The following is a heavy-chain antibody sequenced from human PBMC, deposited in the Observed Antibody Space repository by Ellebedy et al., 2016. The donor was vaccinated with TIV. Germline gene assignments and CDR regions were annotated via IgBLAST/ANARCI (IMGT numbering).Heavy chain of an antibody. V-gene: IGHV1-8*01. D-gene: IGHD3-10*01. CDR1: GYTFTSYD. Sequence: ASVKVSCKASGYTFTSYDINWVRQATGQGLEWMGWMNPNSGNTGYAQKFQGRVTMTRNTSISTAYMELSSLRSDDTAVYYCARGYGSGSDHKDNWFDPWGQGTLVTVSS. CDR3: ARGYGSGSDHKDNWFDP. J-gene: IGHJ5*02. CDR2: MNPNSGNT.